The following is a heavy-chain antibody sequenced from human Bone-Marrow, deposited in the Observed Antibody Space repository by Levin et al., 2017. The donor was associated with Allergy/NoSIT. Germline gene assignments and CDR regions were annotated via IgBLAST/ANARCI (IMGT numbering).Heavy chain of an antibody. J-gene: IGHJ4*02. D-gene: IGHD2-21*02. CDR2: ISGSGGST. CDR1: GFTFSSYA. CDR3: AKGPAWVVTTGPYYFDY. V-gene: IGHV3-23*01. Sequence: ASVKVSCAASGFTFSSYAMSWVRQAPGKGLEWVSAISGSGGSTYYADSVKGRFTISRDNSKNTLYLQMNSLRAEDTAVYYCAKGPAWVVTTGPYYFDYWGQGTLVTVSS.